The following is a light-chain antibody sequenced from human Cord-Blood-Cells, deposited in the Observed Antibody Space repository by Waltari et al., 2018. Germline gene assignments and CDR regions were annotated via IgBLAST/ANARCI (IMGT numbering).Light chain of an antibody. J-gene: IGKJ1*01. Sequence: EIVFRQSPATLSLSPGERATLSCRASQSVSSYLAWYQQKPGQAPRLLLYDASNTATGIPARFSGSGSGTDFTLTISSLEPEDFAVYYCQQRSNWPWTFGQGTKVEIK. CDR3: QQRSNWPWT. CDR1: QSVSSY. CDR2: DAS. V-gene: IGKV3-11*01.